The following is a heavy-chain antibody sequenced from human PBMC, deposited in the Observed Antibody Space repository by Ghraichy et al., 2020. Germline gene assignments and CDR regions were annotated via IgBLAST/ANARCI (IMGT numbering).Heavy chain of an antibody. Sequence: GESLNISCKGSGYSFTSYWIGWVRQMPGKGLEWMGIIYPGDSDTRYSPSFQGQVTISADKSISTAYLQWSSLKASDTAMYYCARLHTHGGYCSSTSCYDPAYYYGMDVWGQGTTVTVSS. CDR3: ARLHTHGGYCSSTSCYDPAYYYGMDV. CDR1: GYSFTSYW. J-gene: IGHJ6*02. D-gene: IGHD2-2*01. CDR2: IYPGDSDT. V-gene: IGHV5-51*01.